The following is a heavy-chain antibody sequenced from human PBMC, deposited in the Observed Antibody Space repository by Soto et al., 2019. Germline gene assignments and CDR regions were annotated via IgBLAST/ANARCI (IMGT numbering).Heavy chain of an antibody. CDR1: GFTFSSYV. V-gene: IGHV3-23*01. D-gene: IGHD3-3*01. CDR3: AKVPYDFWSGYYPPLYFDY. CDR2: ISGSGGST. J-gene: IGHJ4*02. Sequence: GGSLRLSCAASGFTFSSYVMSWFRQAPGKGLEWVSGISGSGGSTYYADSVKGRFTISRDNSKNTLYLQMNSLRAEDTAVYYCAKVPYDFWSGYYPPLYFDYWGQGTLVTVSS.